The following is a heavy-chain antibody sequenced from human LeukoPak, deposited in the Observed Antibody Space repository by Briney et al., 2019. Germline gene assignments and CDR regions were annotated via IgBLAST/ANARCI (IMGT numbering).Heavy chain of an antibody. J-gene: IGHJ4*02. CDR3: ARDGSYNTMVRGGLDY. CDR2: IYTSGST. V-gene: IGHV4-4*07. CDR1: GGSISSYY. Sequence: SETLSLTCTVSGGSISSYYWSWIRQPAGKGLEWIGRIYTSGSTNYNPSLKSRVTMSVDTSKNQFSLKLSSVTAADTAVYYCARDGSYNTMVRGGLDYWGQGTLVTVSS. D-gene: IGHD3-10*01.